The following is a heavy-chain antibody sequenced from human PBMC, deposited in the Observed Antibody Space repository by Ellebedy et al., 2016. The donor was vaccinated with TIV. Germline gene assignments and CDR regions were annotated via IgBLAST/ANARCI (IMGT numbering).Heavy chain of an antibody. CDR3: SNDPWGVGPAFEI. V-gene: IGHV3-23*01. J-gene: IGHJ3*02. CDR1: GFTFSNNS. CDR2: ISDSGSTT. D-gene: IGHD1-26*01. Sequence: GESLKISCAASGFTFSNNSMSWVRQAPGKELEWVSAISDSGSTTYYADSVKGRFTISRDNSKNTLYLRMDSLRVEDTAIYYCSNDPWGVGPAFEIWGQGTMVTVSS.